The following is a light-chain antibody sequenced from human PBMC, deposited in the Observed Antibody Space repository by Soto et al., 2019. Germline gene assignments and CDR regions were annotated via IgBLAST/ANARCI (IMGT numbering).Light chain of an antibody. Sequence: DIQMTQSPSTLPASVGDRVTITCRASQSISSWLAWYRQKPGKAPKLLIYDASSLESGVPSRFSCSGSGTEFTLAISSLQPDDFATYYCQQSNAFWTFGLGTKVDIK. V-gene: IGKV1-5*01. CDR1: QSISSW. CDR3: QQSNAFWT. CDR2: DAS. J-gene: IGKJ1*01.